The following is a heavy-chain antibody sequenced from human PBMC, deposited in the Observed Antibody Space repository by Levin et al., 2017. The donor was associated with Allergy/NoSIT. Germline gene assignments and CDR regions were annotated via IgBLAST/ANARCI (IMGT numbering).Heavy chain of an antibody. Sequence: SETLSLTCTVSGGSISTSSYYWGWIRQPPGKGLEWIGNIYYSGSTYYTTSLRSRVTISVDTSKNQFSLRVSSVTAADTAVYYCARDEMVHEIQYYYGVDVWGQGTTVTVSS. CDR3: ARDEMVHEIQYYYGVDV. CDR1: GGSISTSSYY. V-gene: IGHV4-39*07. J-gene: IGHJ6*02. D-gene: IGHD2-8*01. CDR2: IYYSGST.